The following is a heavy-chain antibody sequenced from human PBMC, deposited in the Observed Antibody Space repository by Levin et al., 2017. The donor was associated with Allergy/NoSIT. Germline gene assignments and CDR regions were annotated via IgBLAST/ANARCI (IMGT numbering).Heavy chain of an antibody. V-gene: IGHV4-59*01. CDR3: ARGLAESSRYTHGY. Sequence: SQTLSLTCTVSGGSISGYYWTWIRQPPGKGLEWIGHIYYSGSTNYNPSLKSRVTISVDTSKNQFSLKLSSVTAGDTAVYYCARGLAESSRYTHGYWGQGTLVTVSS. CDR1: GGSISGYY. D-gene: IGHD3-16*02. CDR2: IYYSGST. J-gene: IGHJ4*02.